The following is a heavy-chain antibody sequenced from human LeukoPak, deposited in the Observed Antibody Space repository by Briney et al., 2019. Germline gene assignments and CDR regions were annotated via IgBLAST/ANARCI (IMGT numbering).Heavy chain of an antibody. D-gene: IGHD3-9*01. CDR1: GYTFTSYG. CDR3: ARVGVRRYYDILTGFDNWFDP. CDR2: ISAYNGNT. J-gene: IGHJ5*02. Sequence: ASVNVSCKASGYTFTSYGISWVRQAPGQGLEWMGWISAYNGNTNYAQKLQGRVTMTTDTSTSTAYMELRSLRSDDTAVYYCARVGVRRYYDILTGFDNWFDPWGQGTLVTVSS. V-gene: IGHV1-18*01.